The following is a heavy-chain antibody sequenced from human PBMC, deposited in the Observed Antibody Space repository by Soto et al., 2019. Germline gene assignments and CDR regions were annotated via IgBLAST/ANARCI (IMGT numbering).Heavy chain of an antibody. CDR3: VKDDGGYPSTAPH. CDR2: ISGSGDRT. D-gene: IGHD3-22*01. Sequence: EVQLLESGGGLVQPGGSPRLSCAASGITISNYSMSWVRQAPGKGLDWVSGISGSGDRTYYADSAKGRFTISKDISKNSLSLQLDNLGVEDTAVYFCVKDDGGYPSTAPHWGQGTLVTVSS. J-gene: IGHJ1*01. V-gene: IGHV3-23*01. CDR1: GITISNYS.